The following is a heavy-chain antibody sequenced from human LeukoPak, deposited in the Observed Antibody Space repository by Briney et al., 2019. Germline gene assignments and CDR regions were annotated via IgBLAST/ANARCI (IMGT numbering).Heavy chain of an antibody. D-gene: IGHD3-22*01. Sequence: SETLYLTCSVSGGSIGSYYWSWIRQPPGKGLEWIGYIYYSGNTNYNPSLKSRVTISVDTSKNQFSLKLSSVTAADTAVYYCARAGSGYSLYDYWGQGTLVTVSS. CDR2: IYYSGNT. CDR3: ARAGSGYSLYDY. V-gene: IGHV4-59*01. J-gene: IGHJ4*02. CDR1: GGSIGSYY.